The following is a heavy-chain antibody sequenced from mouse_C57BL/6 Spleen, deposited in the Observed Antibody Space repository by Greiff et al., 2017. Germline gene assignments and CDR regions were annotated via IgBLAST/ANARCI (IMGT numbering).Heavy chain of an antibody. V-gene: IGHV2-2*01. CDR3: ARDRITFPYYFDY. D-gene: IGHD2-4*01. CDR2: IWSGGST. Sequence: VKLVESGPGLVQPSQSLSITCTVSGFSLTSYGVHWVRQSPGKGLEWLGVIWSGGSTDYNAAFISRLSISKDNSKSQVFFKMNSLQADDTAIYYCARDRITFPYYFDYWGQGTTLTVSS. J-gene: IGHJ2*01. CDR1: GFSLTSYG.